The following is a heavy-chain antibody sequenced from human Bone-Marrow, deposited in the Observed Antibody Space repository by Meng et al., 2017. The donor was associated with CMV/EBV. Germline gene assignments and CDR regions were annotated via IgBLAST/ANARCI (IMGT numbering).Heavy chain of an antibody. J-gene: IGHJ4*02. CDR1: GFTFSSDA. D-gene: IGHD2-2*01. CDR3: AKGRRSYCSSTSCSGVDY. CDR2: ISGSGGST. Sequence: GESLKISCAASGFTFSSDAMSWVRQAPGKGLEWVSAISGSGGSTYYADSVKGRFTISRDNSKNTLYLQMNSLRAEDTAVYYCAKGRRSYCSSTSCSGVDYWGQGTLVTVSS. V-gene: IGHV3-23*01.